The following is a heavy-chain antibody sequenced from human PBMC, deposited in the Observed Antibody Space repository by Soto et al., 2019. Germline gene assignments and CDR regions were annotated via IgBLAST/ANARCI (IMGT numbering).Heavy chain of an antibody. V-gene: IGHV1-69*02. Sequence: QVQLVQSGAEVKKPGSSVKVSCKASGGTFSSYTISWVRQAPGQGLEWMGRIIPILGIANYAPKVQGRGTITADKSTSTAYMELSSLRSEDTAVYYCARFRGSYGMDVWGQGTTVTVSS. CDR2: IIPILGIA. D-gene: IGHD3-10*01. CDR1: GGTFSSYT. J-gene: IGHJ6*02. CDR3: ARFRGSYGMDV.